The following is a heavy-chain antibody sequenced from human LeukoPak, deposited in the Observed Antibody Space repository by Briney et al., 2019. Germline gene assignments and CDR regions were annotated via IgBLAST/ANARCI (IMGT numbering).Heavy chain of an antibody. J-gene: IGHJ5*02. Sequence: GGSLRLSCATSGFTFTSYEMHWFRQAPGKGLQWLASISPNGKTINTVDAPRGRFDISRDNANNSLHLHIDSLRGEDTAVYYCVRSRPPPSPVDGKELDPWGPGTLVTVSS. D-gene: IGHD1-26*01. CDR2: ISPNGKTI. V-gene: IGHV3-48*03. CDR1: GFTFTSYE. CDR3: VRSRPPPSPVDGKELDP.